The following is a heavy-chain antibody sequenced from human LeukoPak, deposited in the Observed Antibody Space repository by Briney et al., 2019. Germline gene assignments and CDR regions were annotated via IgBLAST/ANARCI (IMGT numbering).Heavy chain of an antibody. CDR1: AYSISSGYY. CDR2: IYYSGST. J-gene: IGHJ6*03. CDR3: ARRGNWGKYYYYYYMDV. D-gene: IGHD4-23*01. V-gene: IGHV4-61*05. Sequence: PSETLSLTCTVSAYSISSGYYLGWIRQPPGQGLEWMGYIYYSGSTNYNPSLKSRVTISVDTSKNQFSLKLSSVTAADTAVYYCARRGNWGKYYYYYYMDVWGKGATVTISS.